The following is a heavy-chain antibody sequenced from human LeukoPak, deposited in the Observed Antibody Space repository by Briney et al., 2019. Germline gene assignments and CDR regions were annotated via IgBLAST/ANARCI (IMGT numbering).Heavy chain of an antibody. CDR3: AKVWGDIVVVPAAIKGPYYYYYMDV. D-gene: IGHD2-2*02. Sequence: PGGSLRLSCAASGLTLSSYAMSWVRQAPGKGLEWVSAISGSGGSTYYADSVKGRFTISRDNSKNTLYLQMNSLRAEDTAVYYCAKVWGDIVVVPAAIKGPYYYYYMDVWGKGTTVTVSS. J-gene: IGHJ6*03. CDR1: GLTLSSYA. CDR2: ISGSGGST. V-gene: IGHV3-23*01.